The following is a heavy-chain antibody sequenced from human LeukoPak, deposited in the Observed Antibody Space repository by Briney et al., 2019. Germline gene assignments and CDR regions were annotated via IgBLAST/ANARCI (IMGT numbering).Heavy chain of an antibody. Sequence: GGSLRLSCAASGFTFSSQAMSWVRQAPGKGLEWLSSISGSGGGTYYADSVKGRFTISRDNSVNALYLQMNSLRAEDTAFYYCAKSHSVAQRGYFDFWGQGTLVTVSS. J-gene: IGHJ4*02. D-gene: IGHD3-10*01. CDR3: AKSHSVAQRGYFDF. V-gene: IGHV3-23*01. CDR2: ISGSGGGT. CDR1: GFTFSSQA.